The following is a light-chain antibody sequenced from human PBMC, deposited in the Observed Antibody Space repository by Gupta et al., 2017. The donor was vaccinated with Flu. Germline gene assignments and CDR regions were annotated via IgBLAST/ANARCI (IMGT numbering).Light chain of an antibody. CDR2: EVN. J-gene: IGLJ3*02. CDR1: SSDVAGYNY. CDR3: ASVTSSSTWV. Sequence: SALTQPASVSGSPGPSITISCTGTSSDVAGYNYVSWFQQHPAKAPKLIIYEVNKRPAGVAGRFSGSKSANTASLTISGRPEDEEADYYCASVTSSSTWVFGGGTKVTVL. V-gene: IGLV2-14*01.